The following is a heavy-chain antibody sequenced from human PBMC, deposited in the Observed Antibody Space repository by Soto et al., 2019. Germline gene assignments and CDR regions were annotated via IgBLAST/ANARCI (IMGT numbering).Heavy chain of an antibody. D-gene: IGHD5-12*01. J-gene: IGHJ4*02. CDR2: ISSSISYI. CDR3: ARDRGYESDY. CDR1: GFTFSSYS. Sequence: GGSLRLSCAASGFTFSSYSMNWVRQAPGKGLEWVSSISSSISYIYYADSVKGRFTISRDNAQNSLYLQMSSLRAEDTAVYYCARDRGYESDYWGQGTLVTVSS. V-gene: IGHV3-21*01.